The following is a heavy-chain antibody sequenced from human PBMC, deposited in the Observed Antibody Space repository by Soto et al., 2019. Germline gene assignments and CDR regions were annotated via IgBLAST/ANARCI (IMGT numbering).Heavy chain of an antibody. Sequence: GGSLRLSCAASGFTFGDYAMSWVRQAPGKGLEWVGFIRSKAYGGTTEYAASVKGRFTISRDDSKSIAYLQMNSLKTEDTAVYYCTRGIAARPYWGQGTLVTVSS. CDR1: GFTFGDYA. D-gene: IGHD6-6*01. CDR2: IRSKAYGGTT. CDR3: TRGIAARPY. J-gene: IGHJ4*02. V-gene: IGHV3-49*04.